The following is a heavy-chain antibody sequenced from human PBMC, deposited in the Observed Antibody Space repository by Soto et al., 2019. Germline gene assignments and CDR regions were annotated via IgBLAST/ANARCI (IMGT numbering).Heavy chain of an antibody. Sequence: LGESLKISCKGSGYSLTSYWIGWVRQMPGKGLEWMGIIYPGDSDTRYSPSFQGQVTISADKSISTAYLQWSSLKASDTAMYYCARSIGYGYIGHYYGMDVWGQGTTVTXSS. CDR3: ARSIGYGYIGHYYGMDV. CDR2: IYPGDSDT. D-gene: IGHD5-18*01. V-gene: IGHV5-51*01. J-gene: IGHJ6*02. CDR1: GYSLTSYW.